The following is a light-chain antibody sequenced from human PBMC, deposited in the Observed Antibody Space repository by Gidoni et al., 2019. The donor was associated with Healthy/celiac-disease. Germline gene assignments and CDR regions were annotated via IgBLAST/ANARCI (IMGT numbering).Light chain of an antibody. CDR2: AAS. V-gene: IGKV1-39*01. CDR3: QQSYSTPRT. Sequence: DIQMTQSPSSLSASVGDRVTITCRASQSISSYLNWYQQKPGKTPKLLIYAASSLQSGVPSRFSGSGSWTDFTLTISSLQPEDCATYYCQQSYSTPRTFXXXTKVEIK. CDR1: QSISSY. J-gene: IGKJ1*01.